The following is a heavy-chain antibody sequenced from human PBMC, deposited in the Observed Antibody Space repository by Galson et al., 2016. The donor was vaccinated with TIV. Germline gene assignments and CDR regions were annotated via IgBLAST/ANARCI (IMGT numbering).Heavy chain of an antibody. CDR3: ARRLEPKRFYGMDV. CDR2: VHHSGRT. D-gene: IGHD3-16*01. V-gene: IGHV4-30-2*01. Sequence: TLSLTCTVSGGSISSGSYSWTWIRQTPGKGLEWIGYVHHSGRTDYNPSLKTRVTISVDTSKNQFSLNLNSMTAADTAVYYCARRLEPKRFYGMDVWGQGATVTVSS. J-gene: IGHJ6*02. CDR1: GGSISSGSYS.